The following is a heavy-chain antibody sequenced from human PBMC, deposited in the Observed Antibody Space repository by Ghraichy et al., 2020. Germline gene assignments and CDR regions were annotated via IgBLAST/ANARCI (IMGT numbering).Heavy chain of an antibody. J-gene: IGHJ4*02. CDR3: TRHGLDSGYEDY. Sequence: LSLTCAASGFTFSGSAMHWVRQASGEGLEWVGRIRSKANSYATAYATSVKGRFTISRDDSKNTAYLQMNSPKTEDTAVYYCTRHGLDSGYEDYWGQGTLVTVSS. CDR1: GFTFSGSA. CDR2: IRSKANSYAT. D-gene: IGHD5-12*01. V-gene: IGHV3-73*01.